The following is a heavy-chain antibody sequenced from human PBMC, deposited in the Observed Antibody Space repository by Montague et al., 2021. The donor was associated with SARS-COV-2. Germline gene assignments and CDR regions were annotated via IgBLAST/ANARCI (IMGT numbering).Heavy chain of an antibody. CDR1: GSSLSTSGMC. CDR2: IDWDGDK. J-gene: IGHJ6*02. CDR3: ARGPSDTYYYNGMDV. V-gene: IGHV2-70*11. Sequence: PALVKPTQTLTLTCTFSGSSLSTSGMCTTWIRQPPGKALEWLARIDWDGDKYYNTSLKSRLTISKDTSKNLVVLTMTNMDPVDTATYYCARGPSDTYYYNGMDVWGRGTTVTVSS.